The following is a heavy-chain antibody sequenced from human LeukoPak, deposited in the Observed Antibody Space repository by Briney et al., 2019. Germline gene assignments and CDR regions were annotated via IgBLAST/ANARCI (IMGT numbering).Heavy chain of an antibody. CDR1: GGTFSSYT. Sequence: SVKVSCKASGGTFSSYTISWVQQAPGQGLEWMGRIIPILGIANYAQKFQGRVTITTDETTSTAYMELSSLRSEDTAVYYCATPAYCGGDCYLDSDAFDIWGQGTMVTVSS. V-gene: IGHV1-69*02. CDR3: ATPAYCGGDCYLDSDAFDI. J-gene: IGHJ3*02. D-gene: IGHD2-21*02. CDR2: IIPILGIA.